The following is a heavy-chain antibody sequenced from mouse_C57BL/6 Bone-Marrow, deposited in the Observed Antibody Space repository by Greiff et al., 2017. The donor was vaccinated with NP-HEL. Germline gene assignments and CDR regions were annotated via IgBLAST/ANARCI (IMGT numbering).Heavy chain of an antibody. Sequence: VKLMESGAELARPGASVKLSCKASGYTFTSYGISWVKQRTGQGLEWIGEIYPRSGNTYYNEKFKGKATLTADKSSSTAYMELRSLTSEDSAVYFCARKRKYDYDWFAYWGQGTLVTVSA. CDR1: GYTFTSYG. V-gene: IGHV1-81*01. CDR2: IYPRSGNT. CDR3: ARKRKYDYDWFAY. J-gene: IGHJ3*01. D-gene: IGHD2-4*01.